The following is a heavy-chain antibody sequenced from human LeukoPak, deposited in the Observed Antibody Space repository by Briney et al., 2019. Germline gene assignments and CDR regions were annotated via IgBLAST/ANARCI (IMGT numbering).Heavy chain of an antibody. V-gene: IGHV4-34*01. Sequence: SETLSLTCAVYGGSFSGYYWSWIRQPPGKGLEWIGEINHSGSTNYNPSLKSRVTISVDTSKNQFSLKLSSVTAADTAVYYCARRRYDILTGSLQPYDYWGQGTLVTVSS. CDR3: ARRRYDILTGSLQPYDY. J-gene: IGHJ4*02. CDR2: INHSGST. D-gene: IGHD3-9*01. CDR1: GGSFSGYY.